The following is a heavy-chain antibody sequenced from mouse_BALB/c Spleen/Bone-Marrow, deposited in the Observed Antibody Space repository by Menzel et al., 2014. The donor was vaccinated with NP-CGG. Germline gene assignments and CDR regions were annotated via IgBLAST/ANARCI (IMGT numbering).Heavy chain of an antibody. Sequence: EESGGRLVTPGTPLTLTCTASGFSLTRYHVTWVRQGPGKGLEWIGIIYSSGSTDYATWTRGRFTISRTSTTVDLKMTSLTTEDTATYFCARSWSWDLWGQGTLVTVS. CDR1: GFSLTRYH. CDR2: IYSSGST. V-gene: IGHV5-6-5*01. CDR3: ARSWSWDL. D-gene: IGHD4-1*01. J-gene: IGHJ3*02.